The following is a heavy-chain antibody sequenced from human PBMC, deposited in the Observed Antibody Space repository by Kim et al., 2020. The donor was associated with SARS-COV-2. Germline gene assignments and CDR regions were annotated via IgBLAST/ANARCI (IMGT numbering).Heavy chain of an antibody. CDR2: IYYSGST. D-gene: IGHD3-3*01. CDR1: GGSISSGGYY. Sequence: SETLSLTCTVSGGSISSGGYYWSWIRQHPGKCLEWIGYIYYSGSTYYNPSLKSRVTISVDTSKNQFSLKLSSVTAADTAVYYCARGILITIFGVVAHLDYWGQGTLVTVSS. J-gene: IGHJ4*02. V-gene: IGHV4-31*03. CDR3: ARGILITIFGVVAHLDY.